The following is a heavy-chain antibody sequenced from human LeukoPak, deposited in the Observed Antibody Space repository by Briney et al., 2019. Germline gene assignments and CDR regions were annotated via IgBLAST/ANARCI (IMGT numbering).Heavy chain of an antibody. CDR2: ITSDGTST. Sequence: GGSLRLSCAASEFSFSITWMHWVRQPPGQGLVWVARITSDGTSTSYAESVKGRFTISRDNAKNTLYLQMNSLRAEDTAVYCCARDWYHAIDCWGQGTLVTVSS. V-gene: IGHV3-74*03. D-gene: IGHD2-2*01. J-gene: IGHJ4*02. CDR3: ARDWYHAIDC. CDR1: EFSFSITW.